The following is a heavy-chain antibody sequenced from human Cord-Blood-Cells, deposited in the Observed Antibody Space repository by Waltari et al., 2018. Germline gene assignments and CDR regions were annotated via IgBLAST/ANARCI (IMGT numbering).Heavy chain of an antibody. J-gene: IGHJ3*02. V-gene: IGHV1-69*01. CDR2: IIPILGTA. D-gene: IGHD6-13*01. Sequence: QVQLVQSGAEVKKPGSSVKVSCKASGGTFSSYAISWVRQAPGQGLEWMGGIIPILGTANSAQTFQGRVTITADESTSTAYMELSSLGSEDTAVYYCARAREGMAAGAVDIWGQGTMVTVSS. CDR3: ARAREGMAAGAVDI. CDR1: GGTFSSYA.